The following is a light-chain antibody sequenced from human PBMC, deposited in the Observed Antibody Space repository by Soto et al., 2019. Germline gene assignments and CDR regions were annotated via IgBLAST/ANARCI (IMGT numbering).Light chain of an antibody. V-gene: IGLV2-23*02. J-gene: IGLJ3*02. CDR1: SSDVGLYNL. CDR2: EVN. Sequence: QSVLTQPASVSGSPGQSITISCTGTSSDVGLYNLVSWYQQLPGKASKLIIYEVNERPSGISDCFSGSKSGNTASLTISGLQDEDEADYYCCSYVGSSILMFGGGTQLTVL. CDR3: CSYVGSSILM.